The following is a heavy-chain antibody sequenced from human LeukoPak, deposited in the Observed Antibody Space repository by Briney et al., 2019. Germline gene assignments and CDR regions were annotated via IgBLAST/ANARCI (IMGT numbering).Heavy chain of an antibody. Sequence: SETLSLTCTVSGYSISSGYYWGWIRQPPGKGLEWIGSIYHSGSTYYNPSLKSRVTISVDTSKNQFSLKLSSVTAADTAVYYCARVYDSGSQAYFYYMDVWGKGTTVTISS. D-gene: IGHD3-10*01. CDR2: IYHSGST. CDR1: GYSISSGYY. CDR3: ARVYDSGSQAYFYYMDV. J-gene: IGHJ6*03. V-gene: IGHV4-38-2*02.